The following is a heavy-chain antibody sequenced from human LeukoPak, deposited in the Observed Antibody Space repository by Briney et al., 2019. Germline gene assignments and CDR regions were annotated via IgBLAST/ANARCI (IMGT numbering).Heavy chain of an antibody. CDR3: ARWGITTNFDY. CDR2: IYSGGST. Sequence: PGGSLRLSCAASGFTVSSNYMSWVRQAPGKGLEWVSVIYSGGSTYYADSVKGRFTISRDNSKNTLYLQMNSLRAEDTAVYYCARWGITTNFDYWGQGTLVTVSS. D-gene: IGHD3-10*01. CDR1: GFTVSSNY. J-gene: IGHJ4*02. V-gene: IGHV3-53*01.